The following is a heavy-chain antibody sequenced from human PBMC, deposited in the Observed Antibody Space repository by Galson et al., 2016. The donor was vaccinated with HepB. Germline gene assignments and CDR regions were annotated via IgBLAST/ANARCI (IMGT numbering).Heavy chain of an antibody. CDR1: GGTFSSSV. D-gene: IGHD1-26*01. J-gene: IGHJ5*02. V-gene: IGHV1-69*06. Sequence: SVKVSCKASGGTFSSSVIIWVRQAPGQGLEWVGGIIPIFDAANNAQKFQGRVSITADKSTSTVYMEPSGLRSEDTAVYYCGRVGGGSSEPWGQGTLVTVSS. CDR3: GRVGGGSSEP. CDR2: IIPIFDAA.